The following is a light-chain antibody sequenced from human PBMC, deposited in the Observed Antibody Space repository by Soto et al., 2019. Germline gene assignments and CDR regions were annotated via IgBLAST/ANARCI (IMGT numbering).Light chain of an antibody. Sequence: IQVTESPSTLSSSVCATLTITCRAIHTISGWSAWYQQRPGKAPNLLIFDASTLESGVPSRFSGSGSGKTFTLTISSLQSDDFATNYFLQYNGSYRTFGQGTK. CDR1: HTISGW. CDR3: LQYNGSYRT. V-gene: IGKV1-5*01. J-gene: IGKJ1*01. CDR2: DAS.